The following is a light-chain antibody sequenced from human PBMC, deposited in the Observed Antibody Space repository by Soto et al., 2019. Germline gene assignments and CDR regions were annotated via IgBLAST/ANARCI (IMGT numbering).Light chain of an antibody. CDR2: WAS. V-gene: IGKV4-1*01. J-gene: IGKJ4*01. Sequence: DIVMTQSPDSLAVSLGERATINCKSSQSVLYSSNNRNYLAWYQQKPGQPPKLIIYWASTRESGVPDRFSGSGSGTDFTLNINSLQAEDVAVYYCQQYYSTPLTFGGGSKVEIK. CDR3: QQYYSTPLT. CDR1: QSVLYSSNNRNY.